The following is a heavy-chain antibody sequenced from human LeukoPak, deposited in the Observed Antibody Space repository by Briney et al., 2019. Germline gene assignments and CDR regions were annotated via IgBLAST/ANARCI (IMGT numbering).Heavy chain of an antibody. Sequence: AGGSLRLSCAASGFTLSIYWMHCVRHARGKGLVCVSRINSDGSSTSYADSVRGRFTISRDNAKNTLYMQKKTVRAAGTAVDSCARWSRGDAFDIWSQGRVVTVSS. CDR1: GFTLSIYW. V-gene: IGHV3-74*01. CDR3: ARWSRGDAFDI. J-gene: IGHJ3*02. CDR2: INSDGSST.